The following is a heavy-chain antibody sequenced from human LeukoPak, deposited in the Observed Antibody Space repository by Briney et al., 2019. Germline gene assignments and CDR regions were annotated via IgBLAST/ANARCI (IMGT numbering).Heavy chain of an antibody. CDR3: AKDPQGD. D-gene: IGHD3-16*01. V-gene: IGHV3-23*01. J-gene: IGHJ4*02. CDR1: GFAFTNYA. Sequence: GGSLTLSCAASGFAFTNYAMSWVRQAPGKGLEWVSAISGSGGSTYYADSVKGRFTIPRDNFKSTLFLQMDSLRAEDTAVYYCAKDPQGDWGQGTLVTVSS. CDR2: ISGSGGST.